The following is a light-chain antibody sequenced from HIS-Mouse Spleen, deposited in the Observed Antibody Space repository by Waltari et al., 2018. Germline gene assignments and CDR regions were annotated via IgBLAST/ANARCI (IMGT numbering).Light chain of an antibody. CDR1: SSDVGGYHY. CDR2: DVS. V-gene: IGLV2-11*01. Sequence: QSALTQPRSVSGSPGQSVTISCTGTSSDVGGYHYVSWYQQHPGKAPTLMIYDVSKRPSGVPDRFSGSKSGNTASLTISGLQAEDEADYYCCSYAGSYSYVFGTGTKVTVL. J-gene: IGLJ1*01. CDR3: CSYAGSYSYV.